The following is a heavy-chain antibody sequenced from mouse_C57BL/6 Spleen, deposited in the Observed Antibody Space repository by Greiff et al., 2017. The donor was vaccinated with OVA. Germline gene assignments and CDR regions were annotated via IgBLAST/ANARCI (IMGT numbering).Heavy chain of an antibody. CDR2: ISDGGSYT. D-gene: IGHD2-2*01. CDR3: ARDHGYDAGYYFDY. J-gene: IGHJ2*01. CDR1: GFTFSSYA. V-gene: IGHV5-4*01. Sequence: DVKLVESGGGLVKPGGSLKLSCAASGFTFSSYAMSWVRQTPEKRLEWVATISDGGSYTYYPDNVKGRFTISRDNAKNNLYLQMSHLKSEDTAMYYCARDHGYDAGYYFDYWGQGTTLTVSS.